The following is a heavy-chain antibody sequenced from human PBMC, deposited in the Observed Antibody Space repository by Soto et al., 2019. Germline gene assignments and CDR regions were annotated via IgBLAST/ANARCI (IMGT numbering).Heavy chain of an antibody. CDR3: ARGYCSSTSCHNSLSQNYYYGMDV. D-gene: IGHD2-2*01. CDR2: INHSGST. CDR1: GESFSGYY. V-gene: IGHV4-34*01. Sequence: ENLYLTCAVYGESFSGYYWSWIRQPPGKGLEWIGEINHSGSTNYNPSLKSRVTISVDTSKNQFSLKLSSVTAADTAVYYCARGYCSSTSCHNSLSQNYYYGMDVWGQGTTVTVS. J-gene: IGHJ6*02.